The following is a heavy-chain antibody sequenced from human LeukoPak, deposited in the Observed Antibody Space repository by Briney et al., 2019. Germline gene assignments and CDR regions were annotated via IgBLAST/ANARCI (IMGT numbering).Heavy chain of an antibody. CDR1: GFTVSSNY. Sequence: GGSLRLSCAASGFTVSSNYMSWVRQAPGKGLEWVSVIYSGGSTFYADSVKGRFTISRDNSKSTLYLQMNSLRADDTAVYYCAKEEYSGSLLTLDYWGQGTLVTVSS. CDR3: AKEEYSGSLLTLDY. J-gene: IGHJ4*02. V-gene: IGHV3-53*01. D-gene: IGHD1-26*01. CDR2: IYSGGST.